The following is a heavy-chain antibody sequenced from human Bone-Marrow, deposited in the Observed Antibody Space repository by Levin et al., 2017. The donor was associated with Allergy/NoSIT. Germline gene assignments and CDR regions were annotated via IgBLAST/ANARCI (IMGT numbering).Heavy chain of an antibody. Sequence: LSLTCAASVFSLNNYDMHWVRQAPGKGLEWVAVILYDGSNEFYADSVKGRFTISRDTSKNTLFLQMNSLTIDDTAVYYCARGASGWSSEHWGQGTLVTVSP. J-gene: IGHJ1*01. CDR3: ARGASGWSSEH. D-gene: IGHD6-19*01. CDR1: VFSLNNYD. CDR2: ILYDGSNE. V-gene: IGHV3-30*03.